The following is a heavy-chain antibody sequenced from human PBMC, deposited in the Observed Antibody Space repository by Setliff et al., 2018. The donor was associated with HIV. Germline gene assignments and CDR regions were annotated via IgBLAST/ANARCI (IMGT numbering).Heavy chain of an antibody. J-gene: IGHJ5*02. CDR1: GFTFSTYA. Sequence: HPGGSLRLSCAGAGFTFSTYAMSWVRQAPGKGLEWVSGITSGGDKTYYADSVRGRFTLSRDNSKNTLFLQMNSLRAEDTAVYYCARVLLITNAAYGVVSNQFDPWGQGALVTVSS. CDR3: ARVLLITNAAYGVVSNQFDP. CDR2: ITSGGDKT. D-gene: IGHD3-3*01. V-gene: IGHV3-23*01.